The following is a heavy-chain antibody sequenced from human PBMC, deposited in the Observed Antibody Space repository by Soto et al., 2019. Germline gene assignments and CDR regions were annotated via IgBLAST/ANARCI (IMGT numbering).Heavy chain of an antibody. D-gene: IGHD6-13*01. CDR2: IIPIFGTA. CDR3: ARAPVIAAAGAYYYDYGMDD. V-gene: IGHV1-69*01. Sequence: QVQLVQSGAEVKKPGSSVKVSCKASGGTFSSYAISWVRQAPGQGLEWMGGIIPIFGTANYAQAFQGRVTSSADESTSTAYKELSSLRSEDTAVYYCARAPVIAAAGAYYYDYGMDDWGQGTTVTVSS. J-gene: IGHJ6*02. CDR1: GGTFSSYA.